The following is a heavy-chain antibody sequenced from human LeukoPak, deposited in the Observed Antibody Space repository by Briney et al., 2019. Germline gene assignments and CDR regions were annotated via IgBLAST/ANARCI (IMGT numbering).Heavy chain of an antibody. CDR3: AKDSVGRADAFDI. Sequence: GGSLRLSCAASGFTFSTYTIIWVRQAPGKGLEWVSLINPSGANTYYADSVKGRFTISRDNSKNMLYLQINSLRAEDTAVYYCAKDSVGRADAFDIWGQGTMVTVSS. CDR2: INPSGANT. V-gene: IGHV3-23*01. CDR1: GFTFSTYT. D-gene: IGHD6-25*01. J-gene: IGHJ3*02.